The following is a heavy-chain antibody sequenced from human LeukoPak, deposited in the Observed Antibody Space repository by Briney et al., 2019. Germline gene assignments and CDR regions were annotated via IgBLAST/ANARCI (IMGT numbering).Heavy chain of an antibody. CDR2: INSDGSST. D-gene: IGHD3-10*01. CDR1: GFTFSSYW. Sequence: PGGSLRLCCAASGFTFSSYWMHWVRQAPGKGLVWVSRINSDGSSTNYGDSVKGRFTISRDNAKNTLYLQMNSLRAEDTAMYYCARAVYYSNYLGYWGQGTLVTVSS. V-gene: IGHV3-74*01. J-gene: IGHJ4*01. CDR3: ARAVYYSNYLGY.